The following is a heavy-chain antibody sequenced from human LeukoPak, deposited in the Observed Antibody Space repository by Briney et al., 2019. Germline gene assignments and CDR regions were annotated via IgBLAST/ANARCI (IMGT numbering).Heavy chain of an antibody. V-gene: IGHV4-39*07. J-gene: IGHJ5*02. CDR1: GGSPSSSSYD. D-gene: IGHD6-25*01. Sequence: SETLSLTCTVSGGSPSSSSYDWGWIRQPPGKGLEWIGSMYYSGSTSYNPSLKSRVTISVDTSKNQFSLKLSSVTAADTAVHYCARCLVPGYSGENWFDPWGQGTLVTVSS. CDR3: ARCLVPGYSGENWFDP. CDR2: MYYSGST.